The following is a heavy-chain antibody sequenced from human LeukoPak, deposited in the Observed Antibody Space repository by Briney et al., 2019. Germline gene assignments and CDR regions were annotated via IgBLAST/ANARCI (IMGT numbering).Heavy chain of an antibody. CDR2: ISPSGGST. V-gene: IGHV1-46*01. CDR3: ARDNSVRDEAWWFNP. D-gene: IGHD3-10*01. CDR1: GYTFTNYY. J-gene: IGHJ5*02. Sequence: AAVTVSFKASGYTFTNYYMHWLRQAPGQGTEWMGVISPSGGSTTYPQMFQGRVTLTRDMSTSTDYLELSSLRSEDTAVYYCARDNSVRDEAWWFNPWGQGTLVTVSS.